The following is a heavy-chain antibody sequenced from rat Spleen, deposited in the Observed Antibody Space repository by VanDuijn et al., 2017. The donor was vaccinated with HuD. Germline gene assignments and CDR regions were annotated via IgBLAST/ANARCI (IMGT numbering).Heavy chain of an antibody. CDR3: ARRHYGYTDYFDY. D-gene: IGHD1-9*01. Sequence: EVQLVESDGGLVQPGRSLKLSCAASGFTFSSFPMAWVRQAPKKGLEWVAYISSGGGGIYYRDSVKGRFTISTDNAKSTLSLQMDSLRSEDTATYYCARRHYGYTDYFDYWGQGVMVTVSS. CDR2: ISSGGGGI. CDR1: GFTFSSFP. V-gene: IGHV5-25*01. J-gene: IGHJ2*01.